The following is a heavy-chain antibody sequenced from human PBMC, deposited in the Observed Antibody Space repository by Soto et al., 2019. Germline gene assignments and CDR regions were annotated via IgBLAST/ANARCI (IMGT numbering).Heavy chain of an antibody. V-gene: IGHV3-23*01. J-gene: IGHJ4*02. Sequence: GGSLRLSCAASGFTFSTYAMSWFRQAPGKGLEWVSSISHSGGSTLYADSVKGRFTISRDNSKNSVYLQMNSLRGEDTAVYYCAKDLSSVNTGWPYYFDYWGQRILVTVS. CDR1: GFTFSTYA. CDR2: ISHSGGST. D-gene: IGHD4-17*01. CDR3: AKDLSSVNTGWPYYFDY.